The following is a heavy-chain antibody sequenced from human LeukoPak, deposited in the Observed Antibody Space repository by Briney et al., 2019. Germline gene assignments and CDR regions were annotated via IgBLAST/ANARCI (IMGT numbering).Heavy chain of an antibody. D-gene: IGHD1-7*01. Sequence: GGSLRLSCAASGFTFSSHQMHWVRQAPGKGLEYVSAISGNGGNTYYANSAKRRFTISRDNSKNTLYLQMGSLRPEDMAVYYCARRFSGVNYGAYDMWGQGTMVTVSS. CDR3: ARRFSGVNYGAYDM. CDR1: GFTFSSHQ. CDR2: ISGNGGNT. V-gene: IGHV3-64*01. J-gene: IGHJ3*02.